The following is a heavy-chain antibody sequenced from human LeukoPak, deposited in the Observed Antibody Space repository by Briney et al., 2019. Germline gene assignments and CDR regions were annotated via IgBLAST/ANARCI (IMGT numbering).Heavy chain of an antibody. D-gene: IGHD3-9*01. V-gene: IGHV3-48*03. CDR1: GFTFSSYE. J-gene: IGHJ4*02. CDR3: ARESLGGYFDWLSPFDY. CDR2: ISSSGSTI. Sequence: GGSLGLSCAASGFTFSSYEMNWVRQAPGKGLEWVSYISSSGSTIYYADSVKGRFTISRDNAKNSLYLQMNSLRAEDTAVYYCARESLGGYFDWLSPFDYWGQGTLVTVSS.